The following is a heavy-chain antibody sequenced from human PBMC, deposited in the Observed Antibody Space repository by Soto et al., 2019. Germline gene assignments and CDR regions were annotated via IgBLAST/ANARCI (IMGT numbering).Heavy chain of an antibody. V-gene: IGHV1-69*13. CDR3: ARRGAIFGVVINYYYGMDV. CDR1: GGTFSSYA. J-gene: IGHJ6*02. Sequence: SVKVSCKASGGTFSSYAISWVRQAPGQGLEWMGGIIPIFGTANYAQKFQGRVTITADESTSTAYMELSSLRSEDTAVYYCARRGAIFGVVINYYYGMDVWGQGTTVTVSS. D-gene: IGHD3-3*01. CDR2: IIPIFGTA.